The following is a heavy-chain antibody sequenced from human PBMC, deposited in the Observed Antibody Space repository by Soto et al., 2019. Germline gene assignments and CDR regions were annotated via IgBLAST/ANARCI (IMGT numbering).Heavy chain of an antibody. CDR1: GITFGSRA. CDR3: AKNGDLANYFDY. CDR2: ISGSGGST. D-gene: IGHD7-27*01. Sequence: EVQLLESGGDLIQPGGSLRLSCVASGITFGSRAMSWVRQAPGEGLEWVSTISGSGGSTYYADSVKGRFTISRDNSKNTLYLQMNSLRAEDTAVYYCAKNGDLANYFDYWGQGTLVTVSS. J-gene: IGHJ4*02. V-gene: IGHV3-23*01.